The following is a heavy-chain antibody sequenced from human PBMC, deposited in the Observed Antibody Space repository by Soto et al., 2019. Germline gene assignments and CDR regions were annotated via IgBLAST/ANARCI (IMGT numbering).Heavy chain of an antibody. V-gene: IGHV3-30-3*02. CDR3: AKTKEGATGY. CDR1: GFTFSSYA. D-gene: IGHD1-26*01. J-gene: IGHJ4*02. Sequence: GGSLRLSCAASGFTFSSYAMHWVRQAPGKGLEWVAVISYDGSNKYYADSVKGRFTISRDNSKNTLYLQMNSLRAEDTAVYYCAKTKEGATGYWGQGTLVTVSS. CDR2: ISYDGSNK.